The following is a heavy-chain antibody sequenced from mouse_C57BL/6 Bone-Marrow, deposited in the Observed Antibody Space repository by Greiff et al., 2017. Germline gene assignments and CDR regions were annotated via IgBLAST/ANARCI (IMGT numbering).Heavy chain of an antibody. CDR3: ARRGTGCDY. CDR2: ISSGGSYT. J-gene: IGHJ2*01. CDR1: GFTFSSYG. Sequence: EVQLQESGGDLVKPGGSLKLSCAASGFTFSSYGMSWVRQTPDKRLEWVATISSGGSYTYYPDSVKGRFTISRDNAKNTLYLQMSSLKSEDTAMYYCARRGTGCDYWGQGTTLTVSS. V-gene: IGHV5-6*01. D-gene: IGHD3-3*01.